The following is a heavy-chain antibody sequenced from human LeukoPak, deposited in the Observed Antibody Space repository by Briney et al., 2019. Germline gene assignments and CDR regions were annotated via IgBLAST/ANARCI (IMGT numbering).Heavy chain of an antibody. J-gene: IGHJ4*02. Sequence: GGSLRLSCAASGFSVSFTYMSWVRQAPGKGLEWVSVMFDSGNAYYADSVKGRFTISRDNSKNTLYLQLNNLRAEDMAVYYCARDSSAFRGGIDYWGQGTLVTVSS. V-gene: IGHV3-66*01. CDR1: GFSVSFTY. CDR3: ARDSSAFRGGIDY. D-gene: IGHD3-3*02. CDR2: MFDSGNA.